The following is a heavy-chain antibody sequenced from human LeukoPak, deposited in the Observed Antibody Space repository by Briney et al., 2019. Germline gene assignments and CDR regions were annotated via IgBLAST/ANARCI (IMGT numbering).Heavy chain of an antibody. CDR3: ARDFSSSKPKYWYFDL. CDR2: INPNSGGT. D-gene: IGHD6-13*01. V-gene: IGHV1-2*02. Sequence: ASVKVSCKASGYTFTGYYMHWVRQAPGQGLEWMGWINPNSGGTNYAQKFQGRVTMTRDTSISTAYMELSRLRSDDTAVYYCARDFSSSKPKYWYFDLWGRGTLVTVSS. J-gene: IGHJ2*01. CDR1: GYTFTGYY.